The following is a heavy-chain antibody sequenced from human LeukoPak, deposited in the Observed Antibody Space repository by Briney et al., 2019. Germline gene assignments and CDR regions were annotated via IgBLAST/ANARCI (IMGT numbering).Heavy chain of an antibody. V-gene: IGHV3-73*01. Sequence: GGSLRLSCAASGFTFSDSAMHWVRQASGKGLEWVGRIRSKPNTYATAYAASVKGRFTISRDDSKNTAYLQMNSLKTEDTAVYYCTRPGDSSGYPLWGQGILVTVFS. D-gene: IGHD3-22*01. CDR3: TRPGDSSGYPL. CDR1: GFTFSDSA. J-gene: IGHJ4*02. CDR2: IRSKPNTYAT.